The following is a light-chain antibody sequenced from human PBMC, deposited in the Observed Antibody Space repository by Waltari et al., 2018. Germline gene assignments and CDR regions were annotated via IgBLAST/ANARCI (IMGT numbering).Light chain of an antibody. CDR3: QQYHYWPPYT. Sequence: EIVMTQSPATLSVSPGERATLSCRASQSLTSNLAWYQQRPGQAPRLLIYGASTRATGIPARFSGSGSGTEFTLTISSMQSEDFAVYYCQQYHYWPPYTFGQGTKLEIK. J-gene: IGKJ2*01. CDR2: GAS. V-gene: IGKV3-15*01. CDR1: QSLTSN.